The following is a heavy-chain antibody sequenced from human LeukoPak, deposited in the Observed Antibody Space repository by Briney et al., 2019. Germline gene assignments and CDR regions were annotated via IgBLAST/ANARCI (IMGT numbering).Heavy chain of an antibody. CDR1: GGSISSYY. CDR2: IYTSGST. J-gene: IGHJ3*02. V-gene: IGHV4-4*07. CDR3: AREKVDLRAFDI. D-gene: IGHD3-3*01. Sequence: SETLSLTCTVSGGSISSYYWSWIRQPAGKGMEWIGRIYTSGSTNYNPSLKSRVTMSVDTSKNQFSLKLSSVTAADAAVYYCAREKVDLRAFDIWGQGTMVTVSS.